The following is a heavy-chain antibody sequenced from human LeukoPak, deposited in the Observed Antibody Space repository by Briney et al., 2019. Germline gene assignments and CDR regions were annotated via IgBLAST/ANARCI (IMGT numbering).Heavy chain of an antibody. D-gene: IGHD3-10*01. Sequence: TGGSLRLSCTASGFSFSSYWMHWVRQAPGKGLEWVSGISGSGGSTYDADSVKGRFTISRDNSKNTLYLQMNSLRAEDTAVYYCARHTNYGSGSYYYYGMDVWGQGTTVTVSS. J-gene: IGHJ6*02. CDR1: GFSFSSYW. CDR3: ARHTNYGSGSYYYYGMDV. CDR2: ISGSGGST. V-gene: IGHV3-23*01.